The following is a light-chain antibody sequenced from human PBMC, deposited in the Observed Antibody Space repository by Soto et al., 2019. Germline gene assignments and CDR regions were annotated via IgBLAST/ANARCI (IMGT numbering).Light chain of an antibody. CDR3: QQRSSWPT. V-gene: IGKV3-11*01. CDR2: DAS. J-gene: IGKJ1*01. Sequence: LLTQSPATLSLSPGERATLSCRASQTVSSQLAWYQQKPGQAPRLLIYDASKRATGVLGRFSGSGSGTDFTLTISSLETDDFGVYYCQQRSSWPTFGQGTRVEIK. CDR1: QTVSSQ.